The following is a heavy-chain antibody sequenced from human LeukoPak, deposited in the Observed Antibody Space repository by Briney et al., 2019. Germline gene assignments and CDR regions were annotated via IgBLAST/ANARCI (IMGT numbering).Heavy chain of an antibody. V-gene: IGHV1-2*02. CDR3: ARVKWELLSYFDH. CDR1: GYTFTGYY. J-gene: IGHJ4*02. D-gene: IGHD1-26*01. CDR2: INPNSGGT. Sequence: ASVKVSCKASGYTFTGYYMHWVRQAPGQGLEWMGWINPNSGGTNYAQKFQGRVTMTRDTSISTAYMELSRLRSDDTAVYYCARVKWELLSYFDHWGQGTLVTVSS.